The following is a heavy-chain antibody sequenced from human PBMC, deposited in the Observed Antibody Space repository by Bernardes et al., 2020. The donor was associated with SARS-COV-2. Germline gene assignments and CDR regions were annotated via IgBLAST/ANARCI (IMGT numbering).Heavy chain of an antibody. Sequence: GGSLRLSCAASGFSFSKYWMSWVRQAPGKGLECVANIKEDGSEKYYVDSVKGRFTISRDNAKNSLYLQMNGLRAEDTAVYYCASGSYRHPIWGQGTLVTVSS. CDR3: ASGSYRHPI. V-gene: IGHV3-7*01. CDR1: GFSFSKYW. J-gene: IGHJ4*02. D-gene: IGHD1-26*01. CDR2: IKEDGSEK.